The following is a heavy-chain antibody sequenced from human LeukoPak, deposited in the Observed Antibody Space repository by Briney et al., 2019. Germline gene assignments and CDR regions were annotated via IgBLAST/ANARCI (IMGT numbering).Heavy chain of an antibody. J-gene: IGHJ4*02. D-gene: IGHD1-26*01. CDR1: GYTLTELS. V-gene: IGHV1-24*01. Sequence: ASVKVSCTVSGYTLTELSMHWVRQASGKGLEWMGGFDPEDGETIYAQRFQGRVTMTEDTSTDTTYMELSSLRSEDTAVYYCATGYSGTYYPYYWGQGTLVTVSS. CDR2: FDPEDGET. CDR3: ATGYSGTYYPYY.